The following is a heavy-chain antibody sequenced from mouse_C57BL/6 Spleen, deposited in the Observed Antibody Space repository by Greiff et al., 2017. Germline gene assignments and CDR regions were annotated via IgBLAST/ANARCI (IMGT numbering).Heavy chain of an antibody. J-gene: IGHJ3*01. Sequence: QVQLKESGPELVKPGASVKISCKASGYAFSSSWMNWVKQRPGKGLEWIGRIYPGDGDTNYNGKFKGKATLTADKTSSTAYMQLSSLTSEDSAVCVCAREDSSGYAFAYWGQGTLGTVSA. D-gene: IGHD3-2*02. V-gene: IGHV1-82*01. CDR1: GYAFSSSW. CDR2: IYPGDGDT. CDR3: AREDSSGYAFAY.